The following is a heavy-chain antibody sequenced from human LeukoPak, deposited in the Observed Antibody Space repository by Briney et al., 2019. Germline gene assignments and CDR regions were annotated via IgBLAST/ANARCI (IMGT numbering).Heavy chain of an antibody. J-gene: IGHJ4*02. V-gene: IGHV1-18*01. D-gene: IGHD6-13*01. CDR1: GYTYTSYG. CDR3: ARDRGIAAAGTSGE. CDR2: ISAYNGNT. Sequence: APVKVSCKASGYTYTSYGISRVRQAPGQGLEGMGWISAYNGNTNYAQKRQGRVTMTTDTSTSTAYIELRSLRSDDTAVYYCARDRGIAAAGTSGEWGQGTLVTVSS.